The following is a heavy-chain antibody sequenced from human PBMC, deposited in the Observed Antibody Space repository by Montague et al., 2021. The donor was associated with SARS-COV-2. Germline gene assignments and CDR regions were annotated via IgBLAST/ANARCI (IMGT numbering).Heavy chain of an antibody. CDR3: ARVGVGTMVRGVIPAYYYYGMDV. CDR2: IYTSGST. V-gene: IGHV4-61*02. J-gene: IGHJ6*02. Sequence: TLSLTCTVSGGSISSGSYYWNWIRQPAGKGLEWIGRIYTSGSTNYNPSLKSRVTISVDTSKNQFPLKLSSVTAADTAVYYCARVGVGTMVRGVIPAYYYYGMDVWGQGTTVTVSS. CDR1: GGSISSGSYY. D-gene: IGHD3-10*01.